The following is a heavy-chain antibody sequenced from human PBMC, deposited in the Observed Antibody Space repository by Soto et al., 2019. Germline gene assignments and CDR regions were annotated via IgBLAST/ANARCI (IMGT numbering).Heavy chain of an antibody. D-gene: IGHD5-12*01. Sequence: SVKVSCKASGDIFDNYAISWVRQAPGQGLEWLGGISPVIGTTHYAQRFQGRLTITADRSTMTTYMELSGLKSEDTAIYFCARDYSGYDPALNRFDPWGQGTLVTDSS. V-gene: IGHV1-69*06. CDR1: GDIFDNYA. J-gene: IGHJ5*02. CDR2: ISPVIGTT. CDR3: ARDYSGYDPALNRFDP.